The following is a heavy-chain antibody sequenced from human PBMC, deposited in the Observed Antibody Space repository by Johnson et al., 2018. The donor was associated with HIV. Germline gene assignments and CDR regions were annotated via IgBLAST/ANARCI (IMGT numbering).Heavy chain of an antibody. D-gene: IGHD3-9*01. V-gene: IGHV3-15*05. CDR2: IKSKYHDETT. Sequence: WMNWVRQAPGKGLEWIGRIKSKYHDETTDYAAPVKGRFTISRDNAKNSLYLQMNSLRAEDTALYYCAKADDVLTGYYKGFDAFDLWGQGTMVTVSS. CDR1: W. CDR3: AKADDVLTGYYKGFDAFDL. J-gene: IGHJ3*01.